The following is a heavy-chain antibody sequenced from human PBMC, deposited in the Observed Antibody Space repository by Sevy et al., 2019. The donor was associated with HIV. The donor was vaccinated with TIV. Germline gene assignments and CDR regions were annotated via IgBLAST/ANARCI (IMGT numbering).Heavy chain of an antibody. J-gene: IGHJ5*02. V-gene: IGHV3-21*01. CDR2: ISGSSSYI. Sequence: GGSLRLSCAASGFTFSSYNMNWVRQAPGKGLEWVSSISGSSSYIYYADSVKGRFTISRDNAKNSLYLQMNSLRAEDTAVYYCAREGATSPIFNWFDPWGQGTLVTVSS. CDR1: GFTFSSYN. D-gene: IGHD1-26*01. CDR3: AREGATSPIFNWFDP.